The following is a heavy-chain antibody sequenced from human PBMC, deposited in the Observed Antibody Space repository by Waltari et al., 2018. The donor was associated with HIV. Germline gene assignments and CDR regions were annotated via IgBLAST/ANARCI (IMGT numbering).Heavy chain of an antibody. CDR2: IYYSGST. J-gene: IGHJ4*02. CDR3: ARRVARVRMATIPEAVDY. D-gene: IGHD5-12*01. CDR1: GGSIRSSSYY. V-gene: IGHV4-39*01. Sequence: QLQLQESGPGLVKPSETLSLTCTVSGGSIRSSSYYWGWSRQPPGKGLEWVGSIYYSGSTYYNPSLKSRVTISVDTSKNQFSLKLSSVTAADTAVYYCARRVARVRMATIPEAVDYWGQGTLVTVSS.